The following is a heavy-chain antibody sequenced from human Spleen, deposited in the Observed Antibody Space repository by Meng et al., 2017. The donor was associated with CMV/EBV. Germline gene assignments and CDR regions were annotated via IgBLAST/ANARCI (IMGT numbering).Heavy chain of an antibody. Sequence: ASVQVSCKASGYTFTGYYMHWVRQAPGQGLEWMGWISAYNGNTNYAQKLQGRVTMTTDTSTSTAYMELRSLRSDDTAVYYCASPKPPYCSSTSCYTGGDYYYGMDVWGQGTTVTVSS. V-gene: IGHV1-18*04. D-gene: IGHD2-2*02. CDR2: ISAYNGNT. CDR3: ASPKPPYCSSTSCYTGGDYYYGMDV. J-gene: IGHJ6*02. CDR1: GYTFTGYY.